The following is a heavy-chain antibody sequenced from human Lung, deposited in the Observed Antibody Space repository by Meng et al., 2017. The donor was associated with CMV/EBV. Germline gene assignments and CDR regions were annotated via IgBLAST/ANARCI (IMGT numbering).Heavy chain of an antibody. CDR3: ARAPIINDFWSGQVSSYFDN. V-gene: IGHV4-34*01. D-gene: IGHD3-3*01. CDR1: GGSFSGYY. J-gene: IGHJ4*02. Sequence: GSLRLSCAVYGGSFSGYYWSWIRQPPGKGLEWIGEINHSGSINYNPSLKSRVTISVDTSKDQFSLKLNSVTAADTAVYYCARAPIINDFWSGQVSSYFDNWGQGTLVTVSS. CDR2: INHSGSI.